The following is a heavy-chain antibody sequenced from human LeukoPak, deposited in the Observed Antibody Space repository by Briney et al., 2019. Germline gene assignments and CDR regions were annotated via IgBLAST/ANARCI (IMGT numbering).Heavy chain of an antibody. Sequence: PSETLSLTCAVYGGSFSGYYWSWIRQPPGKGLEWIGEINHSGSTNYNPSLKSRVTISVDTSKNQFSLKLSSVTAADTAVYYCASSREYDILTGHFKSYYYYGMDVWGQGTTVTVSS. J-gene: IGHJ6*02. CDR2: INHSGST. CDR3: ASSREYDILTGHFKSYYYYGMDV. CDR1: GGSFSGYY. V-gene: IGHV4-34*01. D-gene: IGHD3-9*01.